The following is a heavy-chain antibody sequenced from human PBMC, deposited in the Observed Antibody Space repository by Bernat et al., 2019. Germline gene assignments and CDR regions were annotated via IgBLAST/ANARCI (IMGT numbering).Heavy chain of an antibody. Sequence: EVQLLESGGGLVQPGGSLRLSCAASGFSVSSNYMSWVRQAPGKGLEGVSVIYSDGSTHYADAVKGRFTISRDNFKNTLYLQMKSLRAEDTAVYYCARVAHDGGNSGPFDYWGQGTLVAVSS. D-gene: IGHD4-23*01. J-gene: IGHJ4*02. CDR2: IYSDGST. V-gene: IGHV3-53*01. CDR1: GFSVSSNY. CDR3: ARVAHDGGNSGPFDY.